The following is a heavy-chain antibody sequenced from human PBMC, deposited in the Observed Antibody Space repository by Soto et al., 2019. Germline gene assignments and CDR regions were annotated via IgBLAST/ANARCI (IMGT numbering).Heavy chain of an antibody. CDR3: ARDVSTVTTYNWFAP. V-gene: IGHV4-59*01. CDR1: GGSISSYY. Sequence: QVQLQESGPGLVKPSETLSLTCTVSGGSISSYYWSWIRQPPGKGLEWIGYIYYTGSINYNPSLKSRVTISVDTSKNQFSLKLSSVTAADTAVYYCARDVSTVTTYNWFAPWGQGTLVTVSS. CDR2: IYYTGSI. J-gene: IGHJ5*02. D-gene: IGHD4-17*01.